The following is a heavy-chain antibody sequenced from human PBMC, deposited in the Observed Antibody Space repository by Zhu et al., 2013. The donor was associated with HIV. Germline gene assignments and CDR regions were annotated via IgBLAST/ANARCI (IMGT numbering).Heavy chain of an antibody. V-gene: IGHV1-8*01. J-gene: IGHJ4*01. CDR2: MNPDSGNT. D-gene: IGHD3-10*01. CDR1: GYTFTSND. CDR3: ARGRVRGVISPDY. Sequence: QVQMVQSGAEVKKPGASVKVSCKTSGYTFTSNDIDWVRQAAGQGLEWLGWMNPDSGNTGYARKFQGRVTMTSNIAISTAYMELSGLTSEDTAVYYCARGRVRGVISPDYWGHGTLVIVSS.